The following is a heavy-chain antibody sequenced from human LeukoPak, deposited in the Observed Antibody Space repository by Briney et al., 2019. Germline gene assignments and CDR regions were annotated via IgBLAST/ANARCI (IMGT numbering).Heavy chain of an antibody. CDR1: GFTFSSYG. J-gene: IGHJ5*02. CDR3: ARQVVGATNWFDP. Sequence: GRSLRLSCAASGFTFSSYGMHWVRQAPGKGLEWVAVISDDGSSKYYADSVKGRITISRDNSKNTLYLQMNSLRAEDTAVYHCARQVVGATNWFDPWGPGTLVTVSS. D-gene: IGHD2-15*01. CDR2: ISDDGSSK. V-gene: IGHV3-30*03.